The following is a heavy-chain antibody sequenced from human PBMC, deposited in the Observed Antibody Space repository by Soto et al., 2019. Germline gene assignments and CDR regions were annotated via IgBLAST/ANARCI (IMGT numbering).Heavy chain of an antibody. CDR2: IYPSDSDT. D-gene: IGHD3-3*01. Sequence: GASLKISCKVSGYIFAACWIAGVRQIPGKGLELMGIIYPSDSDTRYRPSFQGQVTISADKAISSAYLQWSSLRASDTAMYYCARGGVSTRTFDYWGQGTPVTV. CDR3: ARGGVSTRTFDY. J-gene: IGHJ4*02. V-gene: IGHV5-51*01. CDR1: GYIFAACW.